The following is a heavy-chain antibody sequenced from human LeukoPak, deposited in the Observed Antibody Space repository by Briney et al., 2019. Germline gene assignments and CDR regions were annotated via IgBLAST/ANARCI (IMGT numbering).Heavy chain of an antibody. CDR1: GFTFSSYG. J-gene: IGHJ5*02. CDR3: ARERRAAENWFDP. Sequence: GGSLRLSCAASGFTFSSYGMHWVRQAPGKGLEWVAVIWYDGSNKYYADSVKGRFTISRDNSKNTLYLQMISLRAEDTAIYYCARERRAAENWFDPWGQGTLVTVSS. CDR2: IWYDGSNK. V-gene: IGHV3-33*01.